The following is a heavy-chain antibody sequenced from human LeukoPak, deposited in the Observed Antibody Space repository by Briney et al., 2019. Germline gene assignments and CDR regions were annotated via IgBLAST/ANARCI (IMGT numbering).Heavy chain of an antibody. Sequence: ASVKVSCKASGYTFTSYYMHWVRQAPGQGLEWMGWISAYNGNTNYAQKLQGRVTMTTDTSTSTAYMELRSLRSDDTAVYYCARDLVGSCYSCDAFDIWGQGTMVTVSS. V-gene: IGHV1-18*04. J-gene: IGHJ3*02. CDR1: GYTFTSYY. CDR2: ISAYNGNT. D-gene: IGHD2-15*01. CDR3: ARDLVGSCYSCDAFDI.